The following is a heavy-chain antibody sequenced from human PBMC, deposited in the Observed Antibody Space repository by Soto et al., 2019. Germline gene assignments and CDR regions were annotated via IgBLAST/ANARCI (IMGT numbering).Heavy chain of an antibody. J-gene: IGHJ6*02. CDR2: FDPEDGET. V-gene: IGHV1-24*01. Sequence: ASVKVSCKVSGYTLTELSMHWVLQAPGKGLEWMGCFDPEDGETIYAQKFQGRVTMTEDTSTDTAYMELSSLRSEDTAVYYCATDIQVFGVASMDVWGQGTTVTVSS. CDR1: GYTLTELS. D-gene: IGHD3-3*01. CDR3: ATDIQVFGVASMDV.